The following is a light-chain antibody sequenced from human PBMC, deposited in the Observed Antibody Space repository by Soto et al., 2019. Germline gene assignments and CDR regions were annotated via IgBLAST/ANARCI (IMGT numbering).Light chain of an antibody. J-gene: IGKJ2*01. Sequence: EIVMTQSPATLSVSPGERATLSCRASQRVSSTLAWYQQKPGQAPRRLIYGASNRATGIPARFSGSGSGTEFTLTISSLQSEDFAVYYCQQYNNWPPRYTFGQVTKLEIK. V-gene: IGKV3-15*01. CDR3: QQYNNWPPRYT. CDR2: GAS. CDR1: QRVSST.